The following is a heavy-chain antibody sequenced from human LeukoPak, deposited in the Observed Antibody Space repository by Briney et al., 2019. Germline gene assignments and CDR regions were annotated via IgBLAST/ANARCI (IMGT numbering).Heavy chain of an antibody. CDR2: IYYSGST. J-gene: IGHJ5*02. V-gene: IGHV4-59*08. CDR3: ARLKEQWSPVTWFDP. D-gene: IGHD6-19*01. CDR1: GGSISSYY. Sequence: SETLSLTCTVSGGSISSYYRSWIRQPPGKGLEWIGYIYYSGSTNYNPSLKSRVTISVDTSKNQFSLKLSSVTAADTAVYYCARLKEQWSPVTWFDPWGQGTLVTVSS.